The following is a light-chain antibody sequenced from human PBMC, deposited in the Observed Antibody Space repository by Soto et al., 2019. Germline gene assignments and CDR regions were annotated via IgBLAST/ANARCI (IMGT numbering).Light chain of an antibody. CDR2: GAS. Sequence: EIVMTQSPATLSVSPGERATLSCRASQSVNSNLAWYQQKPGQGPRLLIYGASTRATGIPARFSGSGSGTEFTLTISSLQSEDFAVYYCQQYNNSPLTFGQGTRLEI. V-gene: IGKV3-15*01. J-gene: IGKJ5*01. CDR1: QSVNSN. CDR3: QQYNNSPLT.